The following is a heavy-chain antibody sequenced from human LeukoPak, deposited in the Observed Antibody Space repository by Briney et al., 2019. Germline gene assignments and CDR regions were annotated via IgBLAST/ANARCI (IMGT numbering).Heavy chain of an antibody. V-gene: IGHV4-39*07. J-gene: IGHJ4*02. CDR3: ARGSIQLWFRKTRTLDY. D-gene: IGHD5-18*01. CDR1: GGSISSSSYY. Sequence: PSETLSLTCTVSGGSISSSSYYWGWIRQPPGKGLEWIGEINHSGSTNHNPSLKSRVTISVDTSKNQFSLKLSSVTAADTAVYYCARGSIQLWFRKTRTLDYWGQGTLVTVSS. CDR2: INHSGST.